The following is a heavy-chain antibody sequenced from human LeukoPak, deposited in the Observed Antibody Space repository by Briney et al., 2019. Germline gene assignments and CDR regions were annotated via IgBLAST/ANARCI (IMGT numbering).Heavy chain of an antibody. D-gene: IGHD5-12*01. CDR2: MSSRSGTT. Sequence: GSLRLSCDASGFRFGDYYMAWIRQAPGKGLEWISWMSSRSGTTQYADSMKGRFTISRDNAMNSLYLQMNSLTAEDTAVYYCARDPGSGYEEHFDYWGQGTLVTVSS. CDR3: ARDPGSGYEEHFDY. CDR1: GFRFGDYY. V-gene: IGHV3-11*01. J-gene: IGHJ4*02.